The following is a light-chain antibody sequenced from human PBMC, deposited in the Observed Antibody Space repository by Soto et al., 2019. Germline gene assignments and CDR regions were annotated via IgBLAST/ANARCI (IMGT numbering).Light chain of an antibody. CDR1: QSVLYSSNNKNY. V-gene: IGKV4-1*01. Sequence: DIVMTQSPDSLAVSLGERATINCKSSQSVLYSSNNKNYLAWYQQKPGQPPKLLIYWASTRESGVPYRFSGSGSGTDFTLTISSLQAEDVAVYYCQQYYSTPQTFGQGTKLEIK. J-gene: IGKJ2*01. CDR3: QQYYSTPQT. CDR2: WAS.